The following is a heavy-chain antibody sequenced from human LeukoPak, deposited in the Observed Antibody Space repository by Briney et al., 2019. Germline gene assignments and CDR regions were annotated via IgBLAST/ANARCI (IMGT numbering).Heavy chain of an antibody. CDR2: ISGSGGST. J-gene: IGHJ6*03. V-gene: IGHV3-23*01. CDR3: AKDIAPNYYYYYMDV. D-gene: IGHD2-15*01. Sequence: GASLRLYCSASGVTFNCFAMILGRQAPGHGLELVSPISGSGGSTYYADSVKGRFTVSRDNSKNTLYLQMNSLRAEDMAVYYCAKDIAPNYYYYYMDVWGKGATVTVSS. CDR1: GVTFNCFA.